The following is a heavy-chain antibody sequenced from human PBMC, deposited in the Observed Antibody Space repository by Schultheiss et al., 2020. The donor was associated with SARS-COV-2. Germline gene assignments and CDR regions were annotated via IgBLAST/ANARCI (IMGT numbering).Heavy chain of an antibody. CDR3: ARQIAGAVAGSWDY. Sequence: SQTLSLTCTVSGYSISSGYYWGWIRQPPGKGLEWIGSIYYSGSTNYNPSLKSRVTMSVDTSKNQFSLKLSSVTAADTAVYYCARQIAGAVAGSWDYWGQGTLVTVSS. CDR1: GYSISSGYY. D-gene: IGHD6-19*01. J-gene: IGHJ4*02. V-gene: IGHV4-38-2*02. CDR2: IYYSGST.